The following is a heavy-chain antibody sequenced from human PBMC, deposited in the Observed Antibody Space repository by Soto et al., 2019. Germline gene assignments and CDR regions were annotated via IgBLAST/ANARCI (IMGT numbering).Heavy chain of an antibody. Sequence: EVQLLESWGGVVQPGGSLRLSCAASGFTFSSYALSWVRQGPGKGLEWVSAIRGSDGSTYYADSGKGRLTISRDNSKTTLYLQVNSLSAEDMAVYYYAKDRDSSGSCDYWGPGTLVTVSS. CDR3: AKDRDSSGSCDY. V-gene: IGHV3-23*01. J-gene: IGHJ4*02. CDR1: GFTFSSYA. CDR2: IRGSDGST. D-gene: IGHD1-26*01.